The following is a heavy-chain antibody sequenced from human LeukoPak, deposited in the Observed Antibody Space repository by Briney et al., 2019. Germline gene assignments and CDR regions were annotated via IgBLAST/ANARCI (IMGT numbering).Heavy chain of an antibody. J-gene: IGHJ4*02. D-gene: IGHD6-19*01. V-gene: IGHV1-2*02. CDR3: GRVYSSGLDY. Sequence: ASVKVSCKASGYTFTGYYMHWVRQAPGQGLEWMGWINPNSGGTNYAQRFQGRVTMTRDTSISTAYMELSRLRPDDTAVYYRGRVYSSGLDYWGQGTLVTVSS. CDR1: GYTFTGYY. CDR2: INPNSGGT.